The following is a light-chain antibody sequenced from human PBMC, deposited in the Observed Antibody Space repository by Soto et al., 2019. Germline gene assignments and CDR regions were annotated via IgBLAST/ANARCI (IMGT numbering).Light chain of an antibody. J-gene: IGKJ5*01. Sequence: PGERATLSCRTSLSVSVYLDWYQQKPGQAPRLLISDASNRATGIPARFSGSGSGTDFTLTISILEPEDFAVYYCHQRQYWPPITFGQGTRLEIK. V-gene: IGKV3-11*01. CDR3: HQRQYWPPIT. CDR1: LSVSVY. CDR2: DAS.